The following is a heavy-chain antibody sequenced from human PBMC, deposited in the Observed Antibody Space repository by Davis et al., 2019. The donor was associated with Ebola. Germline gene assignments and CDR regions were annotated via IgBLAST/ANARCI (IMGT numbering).Heavy chain of an antibody. CDR3: AGGVAVEFPA. D-gene: IGHD6-19*01. CDR1: GDSVSSRNW. V-gene: IGHV4-4*02. Sequence: SETLSLTCAVSGDSVSSRNWWSWVRQSPGKGLEWIGEIYHGGVTKYNPSLKSRVTISVDTSKNQFSLKLSSVTAADTAVYYCAGGVAVEFPAWGQGTLVTVSS. J-gene: IGHJ5*02. CDR2: IYHGGVT.